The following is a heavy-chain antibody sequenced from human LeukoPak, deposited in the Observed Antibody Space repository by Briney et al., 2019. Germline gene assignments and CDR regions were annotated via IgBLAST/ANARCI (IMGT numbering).Heavy chain of an antibody. Sequence: GRSLRLSFAASGFTFSSYAMHWVRQAPGKGLGWVAVISYDGSNKYYADSVKGRFTISRDNSKNTLYLQMNSLRAEDTAVYYCASATGSYYGVRAFDIWGQGTMVTVSS. CDR1: GFTFSSYA. V-gene: IGHV3-30-3*01. CDR3: ASATGSYYGVRAFDI. J-gene: IGHJ3*02. D-gene: IGHD1-26*01. CDR2: ISYDGSNK.